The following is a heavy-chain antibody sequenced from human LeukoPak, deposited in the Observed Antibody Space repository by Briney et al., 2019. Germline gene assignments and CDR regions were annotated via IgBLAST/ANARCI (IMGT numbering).Heavy chain of an antibody. CDR1: GGSISGGRYY. CDR2: IYYTGST. D-gene: IGHD3-10*01. V-gene: IGHV4-31*03. CDR3: ARASSGPYYFDY. J-gene: IGHJ4*02. Sequence: SETLSLTCSVSGGSISGGRYYWSWIRQHPGEGLEWIGYIYYTGSTYYIPSLKSRVTISVGTSRNQFSLKLSSVTAADTAVYYCARASSGPYYFDYWGQGALVTVSS.